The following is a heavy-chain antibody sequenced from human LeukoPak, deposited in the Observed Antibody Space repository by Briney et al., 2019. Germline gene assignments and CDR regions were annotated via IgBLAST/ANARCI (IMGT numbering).Heavy chain of an antibody. D-gene: IGHD1-1*01. V-gene: IGHV3-30*18. Sequence: PGGSLRLSCAASGFTFSSYGMHWVRQAPGKGLEWVAVISYDGSNKYYADSVKGRFTISRDNSKNTLYLQMNSLRAEDTAVYYCAKGLRWNDEGIDFDYWGQGTLVTVSS. J-gene: IGHJ4*02. CDR2: ISYDGSNK. CDR1: GFTFSSYG. CDR3: AKGLRWNDEGIDFDY.